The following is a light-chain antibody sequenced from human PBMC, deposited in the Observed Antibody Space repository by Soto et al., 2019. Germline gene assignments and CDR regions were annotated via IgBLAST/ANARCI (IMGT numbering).Light chain of an antibody. CDR2: DAS. J-gene: IGKJ1*01. V-gene: IGKV3-11*01. CDR3: VQRAIWPWT. CDR1: QSIGGY. Sequence: EIVLTQSPGTLSLSPGERATLSCRASQSIGGYLAWYQQKPGQPLRLLIYDASNRATGIPARFSGSGSGTDFTLTISNLEPEDFAVYHCVQRAIWPWTCGQGSKVDIK.